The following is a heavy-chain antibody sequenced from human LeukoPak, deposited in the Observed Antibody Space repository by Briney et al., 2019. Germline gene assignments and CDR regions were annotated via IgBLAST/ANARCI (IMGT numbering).Heavy chain of an antibody. CDR3: ASSGSSVDY. Sequence: GGSLRLSCAASGFAFSSYGIHWVRQAPGKGLEWVAVISYDGSNKYYADSVKGRFTVSRDNSKNTLYLQVNSLRAEDTAVYYCASSGSSVDYWGQGTLVTVSS. CDR1: GFAFSSYG. J-gene: IGHJ4*02. V-gene: IGHV3-30*03. D-gene: IGHD1-26*01. CDR2: ISYDGSNK.